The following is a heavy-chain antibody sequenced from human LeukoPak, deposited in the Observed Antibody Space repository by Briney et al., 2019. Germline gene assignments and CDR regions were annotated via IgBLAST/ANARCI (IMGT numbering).Heavy chain of an antibody. Sequence: AGGSLRLSCAASGFTFSSYWMHWVRQAPGKGLVWVSRINSDGSSTSYADSVKGRFTISSDNAKNTLYLQMNSLRAEDTAVYYCARVMTNYGDYGDFDYWGQGTLVTVSS. CDR1: GFTFSSYW. CDR2: INSDGSST. J-gene: IGHJ4*02. V-gene: IGHV3-74*01. D-gene: IGHD4-17*01. CDR3: ARVMTNYGDYGDFDY.